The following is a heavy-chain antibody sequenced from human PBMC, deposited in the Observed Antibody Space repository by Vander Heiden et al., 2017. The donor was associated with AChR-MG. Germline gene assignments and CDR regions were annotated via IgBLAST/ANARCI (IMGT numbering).Heavy chain of an antibody. CDR3: ARPHGDYAPQAFDI. J-gene: IGHJ3*02. CDR1: GFPFSSYA. CDR2: ISYDGSNK. D-gene: IGHD4-17*01. Sequence: QVQLVESGGGVVPPGRSLRLSCAAPGFPFSSYAMHWVRQATGRGLEWVEVISYDGSNKYYADSVKGRFTISRDNSKNTLYLQMNSLRAEDTAVYYCARPHGDYAPQAFDIWGQGTMVTVSS. V-gene: IGHV3-30-3*01.